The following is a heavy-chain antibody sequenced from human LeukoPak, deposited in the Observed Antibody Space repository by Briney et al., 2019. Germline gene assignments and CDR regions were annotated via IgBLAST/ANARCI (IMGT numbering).Heavy chain of an antibody. J-gene: IGHJ4*02. Sequence: GGSLRLSCAASGFTFSSYAMSWVRQAPGKGLEWVSAISGSGGSTYYADSVKGRFTISRDNSKDTLYVQMNSLRAEDTAVYYCAKGHYYGSGSLDYWGQGTLVTVSS. CDR3: AKGHYYGSGSLDY. V-gene: IGHV3-23*01. CDR1: GFTFSSYA. CDR2: ISGSGGST. D-gene: IGHD3-10*01.